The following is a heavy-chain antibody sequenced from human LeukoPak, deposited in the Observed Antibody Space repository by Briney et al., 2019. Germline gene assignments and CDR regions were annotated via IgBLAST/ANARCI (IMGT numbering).Heavy chain of an antibody. CDR3: ARWAFSNYFDY. CDR1: GGSMSSHY. J-gene: IGHJ4*02. V-gene: IGHV4-4*09. Sequence: PSETLSLTCTISGGSMSSHYWSWIRQPPGKGLEWIGYIYSSGSTNSNPSLKSRVTISVDTSRTQFSLRLNSVTAADTAVYYCARWAFSNYFDYWGQGTLVTISS. D-gene: IGHD2/OR15-2a*01. CDR2: IYSSGST.